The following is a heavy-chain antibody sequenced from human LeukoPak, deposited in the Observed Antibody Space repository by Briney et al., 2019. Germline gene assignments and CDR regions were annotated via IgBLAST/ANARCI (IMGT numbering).Heavy chain of an antibody. CDR1: GGSMNSYY. Sequence: TSETLSLTCTVSGGSMNSYYWSWIRQPAGKGLEWIGRIYSSGSTNFNPSLKSRVTMSVDTCKNQFSLKLSSVTAADTAVYYCARNPVEYTVTSFDYWGQGTLVTVSS. CDR3: ARNPVEYTVTSFDY. D-gene: IGHD4-17*01. J-gene: IGHJ4*02. CDR2: IYSSGST. V-gene: IGHV4-4*07.